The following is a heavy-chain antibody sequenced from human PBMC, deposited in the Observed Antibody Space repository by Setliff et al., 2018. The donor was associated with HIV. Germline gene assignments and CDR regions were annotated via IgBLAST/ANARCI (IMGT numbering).Heavy chain of an antibody. CDR1: GGTFSSYA. V-gene: IGHV7-4-1*02. Sequence: RASVKVSCKASGGTFSSYAINWVRQAPGQGLEWMGWINTNTGNPTYAQGFTGRFVFSLDTSVSTAFLQISSLQAEDTAVYYCARAPPRITIFGVVVSSDYYNYYMDVWGKGTTVTVSS. CDR2: INTNTGNP. D-gene: IGHD3-3*01. CDR3: ARAPPRITIFGVVVSSDYYNYYMDV. J-gene: IGHJ6*03.